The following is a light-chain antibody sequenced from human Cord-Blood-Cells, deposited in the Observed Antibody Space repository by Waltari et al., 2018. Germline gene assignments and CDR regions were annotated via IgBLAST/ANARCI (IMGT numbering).Light chain of an antibody. CDR3: CSYAGSSTVV. CDR2: EVS. CDR1: RSAVGSYKL. V-gene: IGLV2-23*02. Sequence: QSALTQPAPVSGSPGQSINNSCPCNRSAVGSYKLVPWYQQHPGKAPKLMIYEVSTRPSGVSNRFSGSKSGNTASLTISGLQAEDEADYYCCSYAGSSTVVFGGGTKLTVL. J-gene: IGLJ2*01.